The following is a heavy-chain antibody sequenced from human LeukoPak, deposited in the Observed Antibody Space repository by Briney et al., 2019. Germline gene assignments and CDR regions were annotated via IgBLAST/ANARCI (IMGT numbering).Heavy chain of an antibody. V-gene: IGHV4-34*01. CDR3: ARASTVTTSWFDP. Sequence: PSETLSLTCAVYGGSFSGYYWSWIRQPPGKGLEWIGEINHSGSTNYNPSLKSRVTISVDTSKNQFSLKLSSVTAADTAVYYCARASTVTTSWFDPWGQGTLVTVSS. CDR2: INHSGST. D-gene: IGHD4-17*01. J-gene: IGHJ5*02. CDR1: GGSFSGYY.